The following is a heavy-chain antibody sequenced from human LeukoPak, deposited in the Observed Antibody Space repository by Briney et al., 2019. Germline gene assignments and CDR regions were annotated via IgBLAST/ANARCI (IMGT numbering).Heavy chain of an antibody. CDR3: ARHYDFWSGYSLRFDP. CDR2: IYYSGST. CDR1: GGAISSSSYY. J-gene: IGHJ5*02. Sequence: PSETLSLTCTVSGGAISSSSYYWGWIRQPPEKGLEWIGSIYYSGSTYYNPSLKSRVTISVDTSKNQFSLKLSSVTAADTAVYYCARHYDFWSGYSLRFDPWGQGTLVTVSS. V-gene: IGHV4-39*01. D-gene: IGHD3-3*01.